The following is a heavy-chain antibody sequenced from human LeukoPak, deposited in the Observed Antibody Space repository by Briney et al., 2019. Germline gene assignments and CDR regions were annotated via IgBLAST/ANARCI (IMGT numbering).Heavy chain of an antibody. Sequence: GGSLRLSCAASGFTFSSYAMHWVRQAPGKGLEYVSAISSNGGSTYYANSVKGRFTISRDNSKNTLYLQMGSLRAEDMAVYYCARDYRVGATDYWGQGTLVTVSS. CDR3: ARDYRVGATDY. CDR1: GFTFSSYA. CDR2: ISSNGGST. D-gene: IGHD1-26*01. V-gene: IGHV3-64*01. J-gene: IGHJ4*02.